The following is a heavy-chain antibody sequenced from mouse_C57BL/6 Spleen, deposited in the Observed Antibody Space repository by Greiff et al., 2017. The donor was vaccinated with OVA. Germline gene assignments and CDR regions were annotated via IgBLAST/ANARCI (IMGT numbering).Heavy chain of an antibody. CDR2: INPNNGGT. V-gene: IGHV1-18*01. D-gene: IGHD2-3*01. CDR1: GYTFTDYN. CDR3: ARKEDGYYCHVDY. Sequence: EVQLQQPGPELVKPGASVKIPCKASGYTFTDYNMDWVKQSHGKSLVWIGEINPNNGGTSYNQKFKGKATLTVDKSSSTANMKLRSLTSEDTAVYYCARKEDGYYCHVDYWGQGTSLTVSS. J-gene: IGHJ2*02.